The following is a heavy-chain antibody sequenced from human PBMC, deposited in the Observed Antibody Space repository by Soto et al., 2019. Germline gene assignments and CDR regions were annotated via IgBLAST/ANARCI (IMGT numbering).Heavy chain of an antibody. CDR3: ARDGTMVRGEWGQYNWFDP. D-gene: IGHD3-10*01. Sequence: QVQLVESGGGVVQPGRSLRLSCAASGFTFSSYGMHWVRQAPGKGLEWVAVIWYDGSNKYYADSVKGRFTISRDNSKNTLYLQMNSLRAEDTAVYYCARDGTMVRGEWGQYNWFDPWGQGTLVTVSS. CDR1: GFTFSSYG. V-gene: IGHV3-33*01. J-gene: IGHJ5*02. CDR2: IWYDGSNK.